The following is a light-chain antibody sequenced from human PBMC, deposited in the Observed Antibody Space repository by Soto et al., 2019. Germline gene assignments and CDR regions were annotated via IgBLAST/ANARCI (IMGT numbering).Light chain of an antibody. J-gene: IGKJ3*01. V-gene: IGKV3-20*01. CDR2: GAS. CDR3: QQWGSSLT. CDR1: QSVSSSY. Sequence: EIVLMQSPGTLSLSTGERATLSCRASQSVSSSYLAWYQQKPGQAPRLLIYGASSRATGVPDRFSGRGSGADFTLTISRLEPEDFAVYYCQQWGSSLTFGPGTKVDI.